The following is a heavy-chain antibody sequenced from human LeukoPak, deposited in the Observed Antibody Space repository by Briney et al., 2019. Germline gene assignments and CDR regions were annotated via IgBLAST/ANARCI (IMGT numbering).Heavy chain of an antibody. J-gene: IGHJ4*02. CDR1: GFTFSNAW. V-gene: IGHV3-30*18. CDR2: ISLDGINK. D-gene: IGHD5-12*01. CDR3: AKGRGGDYFED. Sequence: PGGSLRLSCAASGFTFSNAWMSWVRQAPGKGLEWVAVISLDGINKFYADSVKGRFTISRDNSKNTLFLQINSLRDEDTALYYCAKGRGGDYFEDWGQGILVTVSS.